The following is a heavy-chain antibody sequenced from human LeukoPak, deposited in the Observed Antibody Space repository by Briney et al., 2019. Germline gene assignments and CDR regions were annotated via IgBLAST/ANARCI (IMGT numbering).Heavy chain of an antibody. J-gene: IGHJ5*02. D-gene: IGHD5-24*01. CDR1: AYTFTIYY. CDR2: INPSGGST. Sequence: ASVTVSFKSSAYTFTIYYMHWMRQAPGQGLELMGIINPSGGSTSYAQKPQGRVTMTTDTSTRTAYMELRSLRSDDTAVYYCARVAEDGYNPNWFDRWGQGTLVTVSS. CDR3: ARVAEDGYNPNWFDR. V-gene: IGHV1-46*01.